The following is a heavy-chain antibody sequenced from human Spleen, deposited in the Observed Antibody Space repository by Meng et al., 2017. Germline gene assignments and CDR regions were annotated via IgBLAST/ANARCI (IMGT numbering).Heavy chain of an antibody. D-gene: IGHD4-17*01. CDR3: ARERGMNYGDYLSY. CDR2: INTNTGNP. J-gene: IGHJ4*02. Sequence: QVQLVQSRAEVKPPGASVKVSCKASGYTFTSSDINWVRQATGQGLEWMGWINTNTGNPTYAQGFTGRFVFSLDTSVSTAYLQISSLKAEDTAVYYCARERGMNYGDYLSYWGQGTLVTVSS. CDR1: GYTFTSSD. V-gene: IGHV7-4-1*02.